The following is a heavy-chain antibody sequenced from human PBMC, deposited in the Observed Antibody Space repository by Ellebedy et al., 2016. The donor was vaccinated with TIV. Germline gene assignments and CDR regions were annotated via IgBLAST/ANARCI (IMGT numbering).Heavy chain of an antibody. CDR1: GGSISGYY. D-gene: IGHD5-18*01. CDR3: ARVRYSYDLDY. V-gene: IGHV4-59*01. J-gene: IGHJ4*02. CDR2: IYYTGSP. Sequence: GSLRLXXTVSGGSISGYYWSWIRQPPGKGLEWIGYIYYTGSPIYSSSLKSRITISVDTSKNQFSLKLSSVTAADTAVYYCARVRYSYDLDYWGQGTLVTVSS.